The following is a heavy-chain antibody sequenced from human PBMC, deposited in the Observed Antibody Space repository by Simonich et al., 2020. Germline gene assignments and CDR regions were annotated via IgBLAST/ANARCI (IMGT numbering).Heavy chain of an antibody. CDR3: ARGLRVAAAGTAFQH. V-gene: IGHV4-34*01. CDR1: GGSFSGYY. D-gene: IGHD6-13*01. Sequence: QVQLQQWGAGLLKPSETLSVTCAVYGGSFSGYYWSWIRQPPGKGLEWIGEINHSGSTNYNPSLKSRVTISVDTSKNQFSLKLSSVTAADTAVYYCARGLRVAAAGTAFQHWGQGTLVTVSS. J-gene: IGHJ1*01. CDR2: INHSGST.